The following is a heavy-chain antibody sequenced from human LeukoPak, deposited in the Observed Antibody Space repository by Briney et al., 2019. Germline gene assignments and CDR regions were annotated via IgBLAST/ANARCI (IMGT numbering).Heavy chain of an antibody. CDR1: GGSISSYY. V-gene: IGHV4-59*12. CDR2: IYYSGST. Sequence: SETLSLTCTVSGGSISSYYWSWIRQPPGKGLEWIGYIYYSGSTNFNPSLKSRVTISVDTSKNQFSLKLSSVTAADTAVYYCARVQIYDYVWGSYRSYFDYWGQGTLVTVSS. J-gene: IGHJ4*02. CDR3: ARVQIYDYVWGSYRSYFDY. D-gene: IGHD3-16*02.